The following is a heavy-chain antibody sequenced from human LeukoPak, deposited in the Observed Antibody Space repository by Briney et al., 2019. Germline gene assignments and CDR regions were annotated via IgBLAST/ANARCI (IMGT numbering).Heavy chain of an antibody. Sequence: GGSLRLSCAASGFTVSSNYMSWVRQAPGKGLEWVSVIYSGGSTYYADSVKGRFTISRDNSKNTLYLQMNSLRAEDTAVYYRARDRLSDYGDHGGDYWGQGTLVTVSS. CDR3: ARDRLSDYGDHGGDY. CDR1: GFTVSSNY. D-gene: IGHD4-17*01. CDR2: IYSGGST. V-gene: IGHV3-66*02. J-gene: IGHJ4*02.